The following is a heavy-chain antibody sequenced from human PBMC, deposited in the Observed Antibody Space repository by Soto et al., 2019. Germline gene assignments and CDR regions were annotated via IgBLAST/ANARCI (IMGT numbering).Heavy chain of an antibody. CDR1: GFTFSSYS. Sequence: GGSLRLSCAASGFTFSSYSMNWVRQAPGKGLEWVSSISSSNSYIYYADSVKGRFTISRDNAKNSLYLQMNSLRAEDTAVYYCARDPSAEYFQHWGQGTLVTVSS. CDR3: ARDPSAEYFQH. V-gene: IGHV3-21*01. J-gene: IGHJ1*01. CDR2: ISSSNSYI.